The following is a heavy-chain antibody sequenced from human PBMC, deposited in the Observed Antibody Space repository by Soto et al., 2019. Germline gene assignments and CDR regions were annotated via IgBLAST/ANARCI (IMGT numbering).Heavy chain of an antibody. V-gene: IGHV4-59*01. J-gene: IGHJ4*02. CDR1: GGTISSYY. Sequence: PSETLSLTCTVSGGTISSYYWSWIRQPPGKGLEWIGYIYYSGSTNYNPSLKSRVTISVDTSKNQFSLKLSSVTAADTAVYYCARQLWLYGFDYWGQGTLVTVSS. D-gene: IGHD5-18*01. CDR2: IYYSGST. CDR3: ARQLWLYGFDY.